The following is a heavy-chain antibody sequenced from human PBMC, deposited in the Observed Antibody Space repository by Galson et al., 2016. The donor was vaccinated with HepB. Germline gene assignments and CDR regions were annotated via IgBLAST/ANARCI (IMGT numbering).Heavy chain of an antibody. J-gene: IGHJ4*02. CDR1: GFVFGEYT. Sequence: SLRLSCASSGFVFGEYTMYWVRQRPGKGLEFVSLISWDGGSTYYGDSVRGRFSTSRDNTKTSLHLQMNSLRPEDTAFYYCAKDRYRESPGPIDHWGQGALVNVSS. CDR3: AKDRYRESPGPIDH. V-gene: IGHV3-43*01. CDR2: ISWDGGST. D-gene: IGHD5-12*01.